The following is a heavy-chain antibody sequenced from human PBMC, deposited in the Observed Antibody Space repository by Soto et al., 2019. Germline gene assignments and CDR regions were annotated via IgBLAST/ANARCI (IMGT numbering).Heavy chain of an antibody. J-gene: IGHJ4*02. Sequence: QVQLVQSGAEVKKPGSSVKVTCKASGGTFSSYAISWVRQAPGQGLEWMGGIIPIFGTANYAQKFQGRVTITADESTSTAYMELSSLRSEDTAVYYCAREKGIAVAGTSAIDYWGQGTLVTVSS. CDR2: IIPIFGTA. CDR3: AREKGIAVAGTSAIDY. D-gene: IGHD6-19*01. V-gene: IGHV1-69*01. CDR1: GGTFSSYA.